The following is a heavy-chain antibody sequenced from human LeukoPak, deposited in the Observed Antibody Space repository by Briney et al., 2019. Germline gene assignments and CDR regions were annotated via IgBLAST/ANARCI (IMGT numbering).Heavy chain of an antibody. D-gene: IGHD3/OR15-3a*01. CDR3: ARFWTSRRSLNWFDP. Sequence: SETLSLTCTVSGGSISSYYWSWIRQPPGKGPEWIGYIYHSGSTNYNPSLKSRVTISVDTSKNQFSLKLSSVTAADTAVYYCARFWTSRRSLNWFDPWGQGTLVTVSS. V-gene: IGHV4-59*01. CDR1: GGSISSYY. CDR2: IYHSGST. J-gene: IGHJ5*02.